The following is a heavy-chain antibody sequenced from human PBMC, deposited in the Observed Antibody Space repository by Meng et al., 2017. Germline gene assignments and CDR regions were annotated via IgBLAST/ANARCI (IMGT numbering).Heavy chain of an antibody. D-gene: IGHD2/OR15-2a*01. CDR3: ARGLSTTYWYFDL. CDR1: GVTFSSYG. V-gene: IGHV3-33*01. J-gene: IGHJ2*01. Sequence: VRLVESGGGVVQPGRSLRLSCAASGVTFSSYGMHWVRQAPGKGLEWVAVIWYDGSNKYYADSVKGRFTISRDNSKNTLYLQMNSLRAEDTAVYYCARGLSTTYWYFDLWGRGTLVTVSS. CDR2: IWYDGSNK.